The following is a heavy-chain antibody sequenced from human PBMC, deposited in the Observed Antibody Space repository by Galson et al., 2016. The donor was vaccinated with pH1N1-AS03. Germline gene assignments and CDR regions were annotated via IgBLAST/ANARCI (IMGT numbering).Heavy chain of an antibody. CDR3: ARGETIGWYDY. CDR2: IYFSGKT. J-gene: IGHJ4*02. CDR1: GGSLKSSY. Sequence: ETLSLTCIVSGGSLKSSYWNWIRQSPGKGLEWIGHIYFSGKTKYNPSLKDRVTISLDTSNNVVSLELTSVTSADTAVYYCARGETIGWYDYWGQGILVTVSS. D-gene: IGHD6-19*01. V-gene: IGHV4-59*01.